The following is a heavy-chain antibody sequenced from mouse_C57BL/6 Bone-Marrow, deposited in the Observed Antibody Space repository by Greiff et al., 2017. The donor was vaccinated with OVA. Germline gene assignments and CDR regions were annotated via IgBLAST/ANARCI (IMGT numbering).Heavy chain of an antibody. D-gene: IGHD2-3*01. CDR2: IHPNSGST. CDR3: AREGWGLYAMDY. J-gene: IGHJ4*01. V-gene: IGHV1-64*01. Sequence: QVQLKQPGAELVKPGASVKLSCKASGYTFTSYWMHWVKQRPGQGLEWIGMIHPNSGSTNYNEKFKSKATLTVDKSSSTAYMQLSSLTSEDSAVYYCAREGWGLYAMDYWGQGTSVTVSS. CDR1: GYTFTSYW.